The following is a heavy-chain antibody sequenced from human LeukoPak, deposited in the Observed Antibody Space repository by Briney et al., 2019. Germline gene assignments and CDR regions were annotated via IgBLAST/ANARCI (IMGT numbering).Heavy chain of an antibody. CDR3: ARGGFYYFDY. CDR2: ISGSGTST. J-gene: IGHJ4*02. CDR1: GFTFNNYA. V-gene: IGHV3-23*01. Sequence: GGSLRLSCAASGFTFNNYAMSWVRQAPGKGLEWVSSISGSGTSTYYADSVKGRFTISRDNSKNTLYLQMNSLRAGDTAVYYCARGGFYYFDYWGQGTLVTVSS. D-gene: IGHD3-10*01.